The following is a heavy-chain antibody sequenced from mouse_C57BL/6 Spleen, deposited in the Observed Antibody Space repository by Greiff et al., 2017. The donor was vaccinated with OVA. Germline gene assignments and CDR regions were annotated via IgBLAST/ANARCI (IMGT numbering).Heavy chain of an antibody. CDR2: INPSNGGT. J-gene: IGHJ4*01. Sequence: VQLQQPGAELVKPGASVKLSCKASGYTFTSYWMHWVKQRPGQGLEWIGNINPSNGGTNYNEKFKSKATLTVDKSSSTAYMQLSSLTSEDSAVYYCARGGWLLRAMDYWGQGTSVTVSS. CDR3: ARGGWLLRAMDY. D-gene: IGHD2-3*01. V-gene: IGHV1-53*01. CDR1: GYTFTSYW.